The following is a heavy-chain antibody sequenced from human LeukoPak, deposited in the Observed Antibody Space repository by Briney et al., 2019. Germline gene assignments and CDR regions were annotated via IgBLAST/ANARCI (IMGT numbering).Heavy chain of an antibody. V-gene: IGHV4-59*02. CDR3: ASRKLGNDY. CDR1: GGSVSDYY. Sequence: PSETLSLTCTVSGGSVSDYYWSWIRQSPGKGLEWIGYIYYTGTSYNPSLKSRVTISADTSKNQFSLNLSSVTAADTAVYYCASRKLGNDYWGQGTLFTVSS. CDR2: IYYTGT. J-gene: IGHJ4*02. D-gene: IGHD7-27*01.